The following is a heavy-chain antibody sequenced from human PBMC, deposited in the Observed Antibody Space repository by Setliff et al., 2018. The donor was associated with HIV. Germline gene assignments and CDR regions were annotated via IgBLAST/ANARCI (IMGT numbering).Heavy chain of an antibody. Sequence: SETLSLTCTVSGYSISSGYYWGWIRQPPGKGLEWIGSIYHSGSTYYNPSLKSRVTISVDTSKSQFSLKLSSVTAADTAVYYCARRRSSGLYHYVDYWGQGTLVTVSS. CDR1: GYSISSGYY. CDR3: ARRRSSGLYHYVDY. D-gene: IGHD6-19*01. J-gene: IGHJ4*02. V-gene: IGHV4-38-2*02. CDR2: IYHSGST.